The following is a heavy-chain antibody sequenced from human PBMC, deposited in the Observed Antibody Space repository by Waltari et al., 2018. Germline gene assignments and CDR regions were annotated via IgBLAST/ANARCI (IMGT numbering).Heavy chain of an antibody. CDR3: ARGAAAGTIYY. Sequence: QVQLVQSGAEVKKPGASVKVSCKASGYTFTSYAMHWVRQAPGQRLEWMGWINAGNGNTKYSQKFQGRVTITRDTSASTAYMGLSSLRSEDTAVYYCARGAAAGTIYYWGQGTLVTVSS. V-gene: IGHV1-3*01. J-gene: IGHJ4*02. D-gene: IGHD6-13*01. CDR1: GYTFTSYA. CDR2: INAGNGNT.